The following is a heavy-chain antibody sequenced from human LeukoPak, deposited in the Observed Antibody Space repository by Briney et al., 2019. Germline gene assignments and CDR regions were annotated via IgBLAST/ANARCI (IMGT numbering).Heavy chain of an antibody. V-gene: IGHV3-30*04. J-gene: IGHJ4*02. D-gene: IGHD6-19*01. CDR3: ARAAPSIIAVAEIPDY. CDR1: GFTFSSYA. Sequence: GRSLRLSCAASGFTFSSYAMHWVRQAPGKGLEWVAIISYDGSNKYYADSVKGRFTISRDNSKNTLYLQMNSLRAEDTALYYCARAAPSIIAVAEIPDYWGQGTLVTVSS. CDR2: ISYDGSNK.